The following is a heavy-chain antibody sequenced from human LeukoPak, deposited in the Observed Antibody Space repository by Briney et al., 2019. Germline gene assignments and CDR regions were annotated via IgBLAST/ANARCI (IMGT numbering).Heavy chain of an antibody. CDR1: GFTFDDYA. Sequence: GGSLRLSCAASGFTFDDYAMPWVRQAPGKGLEWVSGISWNSGSIGYADSVKGRFTISRDNAKNSLYLQMNSLRAEDTALYYCAKGLRAQWLVPCWFDPWGQGTLVTVSS. CDR2: ISWNSGSI. V-gene: IGHV3-9*01. CDR3: AKGLRAQWLVPCWFDP. D-gene: IGHD6-19*01. J-gene: IGHJ5*02.